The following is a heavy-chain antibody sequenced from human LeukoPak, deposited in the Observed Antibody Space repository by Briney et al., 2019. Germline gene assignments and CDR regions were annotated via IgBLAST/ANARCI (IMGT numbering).Heavy chain of an antibody. V-gene: IGHV3-7*03. CDR1: GFTFSDYW. CDR2: IKQDGSQK. D-gene: IGHD4-17*01. Sequence: GGSLRLSCAASGFTFSDYWMTWVRQAPGKGLEWVANIKQDGSQKYFVDSVKGRFSISRDNAKNALYLQMNSLRAEDTAVYYCARRYGDYRNYGLDVWGQGTAVTVSS. CDR3: ARRYGDYRNYGLDV. J-gene: IGHJ6*02.